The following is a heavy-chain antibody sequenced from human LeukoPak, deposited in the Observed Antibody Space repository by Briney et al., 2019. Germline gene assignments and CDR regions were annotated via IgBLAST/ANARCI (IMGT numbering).Heavy chain of an antibody. CDR3: AKPDWNPETDWFGP. J-gene: IGHJ5*02. V-gene: IGHV3-48*01. CDR1: VFTFSSYS. CDR2: ISSSSSTI. Sequence: GGPLRLSCAASVFTFSSYSMNWVPEATGGGVEWISYISSSSSTIYYADSVKGRFTISRDNAKNSLSLQMNSLRAEHTAVYYCAKPDWNPETDWFGPWGQGTQVTVSS. D-gene: IGHD1-1*01.